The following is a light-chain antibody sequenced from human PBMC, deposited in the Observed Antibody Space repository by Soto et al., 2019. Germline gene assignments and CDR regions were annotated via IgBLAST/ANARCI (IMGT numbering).Light chain of an antibody. J-gene: IGLJ3*02. CDR2: KNN. Sequence: QSVLTQPPSASGTPGQRVAISCSGSSSNIGSNAVSWYQQLPGAAPKLLIYKNNLRPSGVPDRFSGSKSGASVSLAISGLQSEDESDYYWAAWDDSLKGLVFGGGTKVTVL. CDR1: SSNIGSNA. CDR3: AAWDDSLKGLV. V-gene: IGLV1-44*01.